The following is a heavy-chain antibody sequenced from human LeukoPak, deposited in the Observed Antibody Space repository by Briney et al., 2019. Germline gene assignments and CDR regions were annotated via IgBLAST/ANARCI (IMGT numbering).Heavy chain of an antibody. Sequence: AASVKVSCKASGYTFTGYYMHWVRQAPGQGLEWMGWISAYNGNTNYAQKLQGRVTMTTDTSTSTAYMELRSLRSDDTAVYYCARLAKRYSSGWYVGGFDPWGQGTLVTVSS. J-gene: IGHJ5*02. CDR1: GYTFTGYY. CDR2: ISAYNGNT. V-gene: IGHV1-18*04. CDR3: ARLAKRYSSGWYVGGFDP. D-gene: IGHD6-19*01.